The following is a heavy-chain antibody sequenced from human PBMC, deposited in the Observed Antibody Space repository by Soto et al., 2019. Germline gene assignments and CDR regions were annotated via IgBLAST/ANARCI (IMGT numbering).Heavy chain of an antibody. CDR1: GYTFTSYD. CDR3: ASLSSSWSDY. V-gene: IGHV1-8*01. J-gene: IGHJ4*02. CDR2: MIPNSGNA. Sequence: ASVMVSCKASGYTFTSYDINWVRQATGQGLEWMGWMIPNSGNADYAQKFQGRVTITADTSTSTAYMELSSLRSEDTAVYYCASLSSSWSDYWGQGTLVTVSS. D-gene: IGHD6-13*01.